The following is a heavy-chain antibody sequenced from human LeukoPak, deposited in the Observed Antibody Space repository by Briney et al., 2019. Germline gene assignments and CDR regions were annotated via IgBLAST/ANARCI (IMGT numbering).Heavy chain of an antibody. D-gene: IGHD2-21*02. CDR1: GGTFSSYA. V-gene: IGHV1-69*04. CDR2: IIPILGIA. CDR3: ARVGACGGDCYADFDY. J-gene: IGHJ4*02. Sequence: ASVKVSCKASGGTFSSYAISWVRQAPGQGLEWMGRIIPILGIANYAQKFRGRVTITADKSTSTAYMELSSLRSEDTAVYYCARVGACGGDCYADFDYWGQGTLVTVSS.